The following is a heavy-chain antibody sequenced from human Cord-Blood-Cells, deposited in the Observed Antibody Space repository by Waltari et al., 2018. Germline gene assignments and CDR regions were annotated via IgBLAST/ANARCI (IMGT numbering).Heavy chain of an antibody. V-gene: IGHV4-39*01. J-gene: IGHJ2*01. CDR3: ARHYGSGSYYWYFDL. D-gene: IGHD3-10*01. CDR2: IYYSGST. CDR1: VGSISSSSYY. Sequence: QLQLQESGPGLVKPSESLSLTCTVSVGSISSSSYYWGWIRQPPGKGLEWLGSIYYSGSTYYNPSLKARVTIPVDTAKNQFSLKLRSVTAADTAVYYCARHYGSGSYYWYFDLWGRGTLVTVSS.